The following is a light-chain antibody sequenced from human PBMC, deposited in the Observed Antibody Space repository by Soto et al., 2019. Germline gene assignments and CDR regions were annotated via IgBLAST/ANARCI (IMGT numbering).Light chain of an antibody. CDR3: SAFSTSNTPVV. V-gene: IGLV2-14*01. Sequence: QSVLTQPASVSGSPGQSITISCTGTSSDVGRYDYIYWYQQHPGKAPKLMIYDVTNRPSGIPNRFSGSKSGNTASLTISGLQAEDEADYYCSAFSTSNTPVVFGGGTKVPS. CDR2: DVT. J-gene: IGLJ2*01. CDR1: SSDVGRYDY.